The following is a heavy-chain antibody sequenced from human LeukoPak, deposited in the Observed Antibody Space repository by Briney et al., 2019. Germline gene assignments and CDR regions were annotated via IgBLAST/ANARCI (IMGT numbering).Heavy chain of an antibody. Sequence: PSQTLSLTCTVSGGPITTAGYYRSWIRQLPGKGLEWIGYIYFSGNTYYNPSLWSRITISVDTSEHRFSLKLTSVTAADTAIYYCARERDCGGGSCYHYMDVWGKGTTVTVTS. J-gene: IGHJ6*03. CDR1: GGPITTAGYY. CDR2: IYFSGNT. CDR3: ARERDCGGGSCYHYMDV. V-gene: IGHV4-31*03. D-gene: IGHD2-15*01.